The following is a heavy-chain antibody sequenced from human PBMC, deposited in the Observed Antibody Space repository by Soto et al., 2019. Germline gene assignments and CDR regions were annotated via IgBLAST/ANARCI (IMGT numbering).Heavy chain of an antibody. V-gene: IGHV1-18*04. CDR3: ARVVKAGDYGDYGRYYFDY. CDR2: ISAYSGNT. J-gene: IGHJ4*01. D-gene: IGHD4-17*01. CDR1: GYTFTTYG. Sequence: QVQLVQSGAEVKKPGASVKVSCKASGYTFTTYGITWVRQAPGQGREWMGWISAYSGNTNYAQKLKGRLTVTTDTSTNTAYMDLRSLRSDDTAVYYCARVVKAGDYGDYGRYYFDYWGHGTLVTVSS.